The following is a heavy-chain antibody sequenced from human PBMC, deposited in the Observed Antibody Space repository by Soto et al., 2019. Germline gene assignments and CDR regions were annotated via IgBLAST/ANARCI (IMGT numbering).Heavy chain of an antibody. V-gene: IGHV1-2*02. Sequence: QVHLVQSGAEVRKTGASVKVSCKASGYTFTTFHLHWVRLAPGQGLDCMGWINPDTGDSEYGQKFQSRVTLPRDTAMTTAYMELSSLTSDDTAIYFCARVRYGDGSFQYWGQGPPVSVSS. J-gene: IGHJ4*02. CDR2: INPDTGDS. D-gene: IGHD4-17*01. CDR3: ARVRYGDGSFQY. CDR1: GYTFTTFH.